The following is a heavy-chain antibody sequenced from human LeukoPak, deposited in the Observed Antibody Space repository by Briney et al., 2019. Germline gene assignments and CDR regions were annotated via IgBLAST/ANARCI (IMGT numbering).Heavy chain of an antibody. D-gene: IGHD6-6*01. Sequence: GGSLRLSRAASGFTFSSYWMHWVRQAPGKGLVWVSRINSDGSSTSYADSVKGRYTISRDNAKNTLYLQMNSLRAEDTAVYYCARDWYYSSSPDPWGQGTLVTVSS. CDR2: INSDGSST. V-gene: IGHV3-74*01. CDR3: ARDWYYSSSPDP. J-gene: IGHJ5*02. CDR1: GFTFSSYW.